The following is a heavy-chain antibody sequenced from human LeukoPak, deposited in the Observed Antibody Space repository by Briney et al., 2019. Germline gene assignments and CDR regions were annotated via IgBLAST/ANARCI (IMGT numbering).Heavy chain of an antibody. Sequence: PSQTLSLTCTVSGGSISSGDYYWSWIRQPPEKGLEWIAYMYYSGSNYYNPSLKSRVTMSADTSKNQLSLKLSSVTAADTAVYYCARPYYYDSRIDPWGQGILVTVSS. J-gene: IGHJ5*02. D-gene: IGHD3-22*01. CDR3: ARPYYYDSRIDP. V-gene: IGHV4-30-4*01. CDR1: GGSISSGDYY. CDR2: MYYSGSN.